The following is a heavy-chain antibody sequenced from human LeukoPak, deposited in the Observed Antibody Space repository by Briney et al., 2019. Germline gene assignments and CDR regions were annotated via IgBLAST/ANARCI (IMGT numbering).Heavy chain of an antibody. Sequence: GGSLRLSCAAFGVTFSGYWMNWVRQAPGKGLVWVSRINSDGSSISYADSVKGRFTISRDNAKNTLYLQMNSLRAEDTALYYCARYSGSSYYFDYWGQGTLVTVSS. D-gene: IGHD1-26*01. CDR1: GVTFSGYW. V-gene: IGHV3-74*01. CDR3: ARYSGSSYYFDY. J-gene: IGHJ4*02. CDR2: INSDGSSI.